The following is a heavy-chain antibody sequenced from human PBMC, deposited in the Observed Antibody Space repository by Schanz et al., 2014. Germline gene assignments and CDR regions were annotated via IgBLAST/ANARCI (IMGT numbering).Heavy chain of an antibody. J-gene: IGHJ4*02. CDR2: IKQEGDEK. V-gene: IGHV3-7*01. D-gene: IGHD3-3*01. CDR3: ARGVRIDY. CDR1: GFNFRNYW. Sequence: EGQLVESGGGLVQPGGSLRLSCVVSGFNFRNYWMSWVRQAPGKGLEWVASIKQEGDEKNYVDSVKGRFTISRDNAKNSLFLQMNSLRADDTAVYYCARGVRIDYWGQGTLVTVSA.